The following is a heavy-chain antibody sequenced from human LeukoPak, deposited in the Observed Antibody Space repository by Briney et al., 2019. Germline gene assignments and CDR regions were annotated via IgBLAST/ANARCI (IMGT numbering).Heavy chain of an antibody. D-gene: IGHD2-21*02. CDR3: ARDPRRDMGPTNWFDP. Sequence: ASVKVSCKASGYTFTNYGINWVRQAPGQGLEWMGWISTYNGNTNYAQTLQGRVAMTTDTSTSTAYMELRSLRFDDTAVYYCARDPRRDMGPTNWFDPWGQGTLVTVSS. CDR1: GYTFTNYG. V-gene: IGHV1-18*01. J-gene: IGHJ5*02. CDR2: ISTYNGNT.